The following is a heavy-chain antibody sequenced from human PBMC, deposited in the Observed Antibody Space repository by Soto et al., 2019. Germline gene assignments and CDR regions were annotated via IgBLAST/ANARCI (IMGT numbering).Heavy chain of an antibody. J-gene: IGHJ6*02. D-gene: IGHD6-13*01. CDR2: INAGNGNT. Sequence: ASVKVSCKASGYTFTSYAMHWVRQAPGQRLEWMGWINAGNGNTKYSQKFRGRVTITRDTSASTAYMELSSLRSEDTAVYYCAREFFSSSWYKVANGMDVWGQGTTVTV. CDR3: AREFFSSSWYKVANGMDV. V-gene: IGHV1-3*01. CDR1: GYTFTSYA.